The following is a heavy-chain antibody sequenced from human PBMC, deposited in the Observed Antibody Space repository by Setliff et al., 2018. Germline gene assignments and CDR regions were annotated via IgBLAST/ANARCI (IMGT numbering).Heavy chain of an antibody. V-gene: IGHV3-53*01. J-gene: IGHJ5*01. D-gene: IGHD3-10*01. Sequence: PGGSLRLSCVVSGLTVSNDFMGWVRQAPGKGLEWVSVIYNIGETRYADSVKGRVTISRDKSKNTLYLHLSSLRVEDTATYYCARDRGGTNPWFDFWGQGTQVTVSS. CDR1: GLTVSNDF. CDR2: IYNIGET. CDR3: ARDRGGTNPWFDF.